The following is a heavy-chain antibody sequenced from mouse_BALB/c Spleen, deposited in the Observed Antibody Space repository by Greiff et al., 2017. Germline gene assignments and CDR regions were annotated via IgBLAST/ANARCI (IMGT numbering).Heavy chain of an antibody. CDR1: GFTFSSYG. CDR3: AVDYYGSSPFAY. D-gene: IGHD1-1*01. V-gene: IGHV5-6*01. J-gene: IGHJ3*01. CDR2: ISSGGSYT. Sequence: EVQVVESGGDLVKPGGSLKLSCAASGFTFSSYGMSWVRQTPDKRLEWVATISSGGSYTYYPDSVKGRFTISRDNAKNTLYLQMSSLKSEDTAMYYCAVDYYGSSPFAYWGQGTLVTVSA.